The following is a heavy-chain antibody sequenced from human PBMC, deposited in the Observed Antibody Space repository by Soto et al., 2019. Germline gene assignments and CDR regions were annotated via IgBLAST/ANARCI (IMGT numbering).Heavy chain of an antibody. CDR1: GRSFSGYY. V-gene: IGHV4-34*01. CDR2: ISHIGCT. Sequence: SETLSLTCAVYGRSFSGYYWTWIRQAPGKGLEWIGEISHIGCTNYNSSFKSRVTISVDPSKKHSSLILYSVTAADTAVFNCASGRQYFLFWGGYQNEDPHAMDFWGQGTTVTVSS. CDR3: ASGRQYFLFWGGYQNEDPHAMDF. J-gene: IGHJ6*02. D-gene: IGHD3-3*01.